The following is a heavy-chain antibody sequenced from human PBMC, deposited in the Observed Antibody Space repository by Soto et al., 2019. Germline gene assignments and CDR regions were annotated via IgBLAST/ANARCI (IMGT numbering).Heavy chain of an antibody. D-gene: IGHD6-13*01. Sequence: QVQLVESGGGVVQPGRSLRLSCAASGFTFSPYTIHWVRQAPGKGLEWVATISYDGVSTYYADSVRGRFTISRDNSKNTLFLQMNSLRVDDTAVYYCSRGPARNSSPNIGMDVWGQGTTVSVSS. CDR3: SRGPARNSSPNIGMDV. CDR1: GFTFSPYT. V-gene: IGHV3-30-3*01. CDR2: ISYDGVST. J-gene: IGHJ6*02.